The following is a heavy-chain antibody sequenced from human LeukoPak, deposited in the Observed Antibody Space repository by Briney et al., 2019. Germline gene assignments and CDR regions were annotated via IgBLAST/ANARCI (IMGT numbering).Heavy chain of an antibody. Sequence: PGGSLRLSCAASGFTFSTYSMHWVRQAPGKGLEWVSYISSTSSPIFYADSVKGRFTISRDNGKNSLYLQMNSLRVEDTAVYYCARDVGIPYGSGFDYWGQGTLVTVPS. CDR1: GFTFSTYS. D-gene: IGHD3-10*01. CDR3: ARDVGIPYGSGFDY. J-gene: IGHJ4*02. V-gene: IGHV3-48*04. CDR2: ISSTSSPI.